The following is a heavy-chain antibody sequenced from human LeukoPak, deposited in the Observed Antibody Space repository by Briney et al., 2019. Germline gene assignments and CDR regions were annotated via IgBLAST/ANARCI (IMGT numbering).Heavy chain of an antibody. V-gene: IGHV4-38-2*02. CDR1: GYSISSSYY. D-gene: IGHD3-3*01. CDR2: IYHSGST. CDR3: ARVRFAEGYFDS. J-gene: IGHJ4*02. Sequence: SETLSLTCTVSGYSISSSYYWGWIRQPPEKGLEWIGNIYHSGSTYYNSSLKSRLTISLDIAIHQFSLKLRSVTAADTAVYYCARVRFAEGYFDSWSQGTPVTVSS.